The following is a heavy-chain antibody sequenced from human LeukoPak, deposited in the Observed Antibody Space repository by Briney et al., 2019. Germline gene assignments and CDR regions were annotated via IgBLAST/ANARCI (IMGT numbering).Heavy chain of an antibody. CDR2: IWYDGSNK. Sequence: PGRSLRLSCAASGFTFSSYGMHWVRQAPGKGLEWVAVIWYDGSNKYYADSVKGRFTISRDNSKNTLYLQMNSLRAEDTAVYYCAKALVPAAYYMVVWGKGTTVTVSS. CDR3: AKALVPAAYYMVV. CDR1: GFTFSSYG. V-gene: IGHV3-33*06. D-gene: IGHD2-2*01. J-gene: IGHJ6*03.